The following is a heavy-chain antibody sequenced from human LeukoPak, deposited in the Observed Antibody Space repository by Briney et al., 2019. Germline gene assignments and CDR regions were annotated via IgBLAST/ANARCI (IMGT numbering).Heavy chain of an antibody. J-gene: IGHJ3*02. CDR3: ASPDLTGDAFDI. V-gene: IGHV4-59*01. CDR1: GFSLTTYY. CDR2: IHYSGST. D-gene: IGHD7-27*01. Sequence: SETLSLSCTVSGFSLTTYYWSWIRQPPGKGLEWIGLIHYSGSTTSNPSLKSRVTISIDTSKNQFSLHLSSVTAAGTAVYYCASPDLTGDAFDIWGQGTMVTVSS.